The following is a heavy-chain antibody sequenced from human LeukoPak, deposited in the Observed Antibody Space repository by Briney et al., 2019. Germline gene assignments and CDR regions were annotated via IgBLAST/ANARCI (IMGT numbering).Heavy chain of an antibody. CDR2: IWYDGSNK. CDR1: GFTFSSYG. J-gene: IGHJ4*02. CDR3: ARDQAESSGFDY. V-gene: IGHV3-33*01. Sequence: PGGSLRLFCAASGFTFSSYGMHWVRQAPGKGLEWVAVIWYDGSNKYYADSVKGRFTISRDNSKNTLYLQMNSLRAEDTAVYYCARDQAESSGFDYWGQGTLVTVSS. D-gene: IGHD6-6*01.